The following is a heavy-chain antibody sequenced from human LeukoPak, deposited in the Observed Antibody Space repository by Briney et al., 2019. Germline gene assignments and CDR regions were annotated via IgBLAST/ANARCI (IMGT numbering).Heavy chain of an antibody. CDR1: GFTFSSYA. J-gene: IGHJ4*02. CDR3: ARDSSGYQVRGVIARY. V-gene: IGHV3-23*01. D-gene: IGHD3-10*01. Sequence: GGSLRLSCAASGFTFSSYAMSWVRQAPGKGLEWVSAISGSGGSTYYADSVKGRFTISRDNAKNSLYLQMNSLRAEDTAVYYCARDSSGYQVRGVIARYWGQGTLVTVSS. CDR2: ISGSGGST.